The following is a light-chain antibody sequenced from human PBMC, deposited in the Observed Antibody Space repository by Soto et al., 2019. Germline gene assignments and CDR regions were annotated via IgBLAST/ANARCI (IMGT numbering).Light chain of an antibody. J-gene: IGKJ1*01. CDR3: QHYGSSLWG. V-gene: IGKV3-20*01. Sequence: EIVLTQSPGTLSVSPGERATLSCRASQSVSSSFLAWYQHKPGQAPRLIIYGASSRATGIPDRFSGSGSGADFTLTIRRLEPEAFAVYYCQHYGSSLWGFGPGTKVDIK. CDR2: GAS. CDR1: QSVSSSF.